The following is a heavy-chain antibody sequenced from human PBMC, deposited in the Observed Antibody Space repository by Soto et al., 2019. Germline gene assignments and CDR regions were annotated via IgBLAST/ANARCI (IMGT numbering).Heavy chain of an antibody. J-gene: IGHJ4*02. V-gene: IGHV3-74*01. CDR1: GSTFSSYW. CDR3: VRTSLVVAAATREDY. Sequence: EVQLGESGGGLVQPGGSLRLSCAASGSTFSSYWMHWVRQAPGRGLVWVSRINSDGSSTSYADSVKGRFTISRDNAKNTRYLQMNSLRAEDTAVYYCVRTSLVVAAATREDYWGQGTLVTVSS. CDR2: INSDGSST. D-gene: IGHD2-15*01.